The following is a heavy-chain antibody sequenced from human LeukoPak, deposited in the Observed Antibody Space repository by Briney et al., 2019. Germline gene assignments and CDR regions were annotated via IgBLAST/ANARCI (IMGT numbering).Heavy chain of an antibody. Sequence: PSETLSLTCAVYGGSFSGYYWSWIRQPPGKGLEWIGEINHSGSTNYNPSLKSRVTISVDTSKNQFSLKLSSVTAADTAVYYCARGSRYSYGKIDYWGQGTLVTVSS. CDR1: GGSFSGYY. CDR3: ARGSRYSYGKIDY. V-gene: IGHV4-34*01. D-gene: IGHD5-18*01. CDR2: INHSGST. J-gene: IGHJ4*02.